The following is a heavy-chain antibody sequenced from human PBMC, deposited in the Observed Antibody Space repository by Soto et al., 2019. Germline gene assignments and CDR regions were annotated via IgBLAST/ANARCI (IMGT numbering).Heavy chain of an antibody. D-gene: IGHD3-3*01. CDR1: GFTFSSYA. V-gene: IGHV3-23*01. CDR2: ISGSGGST. CDR3: ATETKYDFWSGYYDY. Sequence: GGSLRLSCAASGFTFSSYAMSWVRQAPGKGLEWVSAISGSGGSTYYADSVKGRFTISRDNSKNTLYLQMNSLRAEDTAVYYCATETKYDFWSGYYDYWGQGTLVTVSS. J-gene: IGHJ4*02.